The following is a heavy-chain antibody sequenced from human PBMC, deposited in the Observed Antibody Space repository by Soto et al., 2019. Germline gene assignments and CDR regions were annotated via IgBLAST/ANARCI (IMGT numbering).Heavy chain of an antibody. D-gene: IGHD6-19*01. Sequence: SVKVSCKASGGTFSSYTISWVRQAPGQGLEWMGRIIPILGIANYAQKFQGRVTITADKSTSTAYMELSSLRSEDTAVYYCARDSGGSSGLDYWGQGTLVTVSS. CDR3: ARDSGGSSGLDY. CDR1: GGTFSSYT. V-gene: IGHV1-69*04. J-gene: IGHJ4*02. CDR2: IIPILGIA.